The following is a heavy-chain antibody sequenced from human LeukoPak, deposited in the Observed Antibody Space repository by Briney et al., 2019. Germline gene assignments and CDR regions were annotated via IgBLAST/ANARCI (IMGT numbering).Heavy chain of an antibody. V-gene: IGHV3-11*01. Sequence: GGSLRLSCVVSGLSFSDSYMTWIRQTPGMGLESLAYISGMGHDIYYADSVKGRFTISRDNAKNSLYLQMNSLRAEDTAVYYCTRRVAANNPFDYWGQGTLVTVSS. CDR1: GLSFSDSY. CDR2: ISGMGHDI. J-gene: IGHJ4*02. D-gene: IGHD6-19*01. CDR3: TRRVAANNPFDY.